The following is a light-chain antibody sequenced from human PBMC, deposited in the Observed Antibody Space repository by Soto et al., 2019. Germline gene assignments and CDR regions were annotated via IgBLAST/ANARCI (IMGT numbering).Light chain of an antibody. Sequence: EIVLTQSPGTLSLSPGERATLSCRASQSVSSGYLAWYQQKPGQPPRVLIYETSSRATGIPDRFSGSGSGTDSTLTISSLEPEDFAVYYCQQYGSSPPVTFGPGTRVDIK. J-gene: IGKJ3*01. CDR1: QSVSSGY. CDR2: ETS. CDR3: QQYGSSPPVT. V-gene: IGKV3-20*01.